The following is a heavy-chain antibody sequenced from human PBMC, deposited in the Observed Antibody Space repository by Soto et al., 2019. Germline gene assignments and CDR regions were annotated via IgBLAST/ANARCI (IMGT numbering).Heavy chain of an antibody. CDR3: AKEMYPRTVXDSSSPWGDY. J-gene: IGHJ4*02. D-gene: IGHD6-6*01. CDR1: GFTFSDYG. Sequence: GGSLRLSXAXSGFTFSDYGVRXVRQAPGKGLEWVAVMSYAGSYKYYADSVKGRFTISRDLSGNTLFLQMNSLRLEDTAVYFCAKEMYPRTVXDSSSPWGDYWGQGTLVTVSS. CDR2: MSYAGSYK. V-gene: IGHV3-30*18.